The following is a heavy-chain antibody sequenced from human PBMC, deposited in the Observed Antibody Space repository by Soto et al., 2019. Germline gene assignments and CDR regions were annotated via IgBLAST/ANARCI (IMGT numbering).Heavy chain of an antibody. V-gene: IGHV3-33*01. CDR3: AREGPDIVATIFDY. J-gene: IGHJ4*02. CDR2: IWYDGSNK. D-gene: IGHD5-12*01. CDR1: GFTFSSYG. Sequence: PGGSLRLSCAASGFTFSSYGMHWVRQAPGKGLEWVAVIWYDGSNKYYADSVKGRFTISRDNSKNTLYLQMNSLRAEDTAVYYCAREGPDIVATIFDYWGQGTLVTVSS.